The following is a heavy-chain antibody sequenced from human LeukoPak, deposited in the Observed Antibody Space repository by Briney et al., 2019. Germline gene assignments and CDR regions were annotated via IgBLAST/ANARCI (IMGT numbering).Heavy chain of an antibody. D-gene: IGHD6-19*01. CDR2: TYYRSKWYN. CDR3: ARDKSSSGWTPFDY. Sequence: SQTLSLTCAISGDSVSSNSAGWNWIRQSPSRGLEWLGRTYYRSKWYNDYAVSVKSRITINPDTSKNQLSLQLNSVTPEDTAVYYCARDKSSSGWTPFDYWGQGTLVTVSS. V-gene: IGHV6-1*01. CDR1: GDSVSSNSAG. J-gene: IGHJ4*02.